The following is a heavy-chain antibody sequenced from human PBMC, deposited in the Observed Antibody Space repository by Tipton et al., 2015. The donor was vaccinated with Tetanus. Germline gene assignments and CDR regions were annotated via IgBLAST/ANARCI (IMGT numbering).Heavy chain of an antibody. Sequence: SLRLSCAVSGFIFSDHYIDWVRQAPGKGLEWVGRSRDKARGYTTDYAASVKGRFAISRDGSKNSLYLQMNSLRAEDTARYYCAKDIGEVANFFYLHHWGQGTLVTVSS. V-gene: IGHV3-72*01. CDR2: SRDKARGYTT. CDR1: GFIFSDHY. CDR3: AKDIGEVANFFYLHH. J-gene: IGHJ5*02. D-gene: IGHD3-3*01.